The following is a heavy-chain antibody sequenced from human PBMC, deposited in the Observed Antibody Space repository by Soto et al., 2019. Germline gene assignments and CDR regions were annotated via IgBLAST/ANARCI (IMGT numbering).Heavy chain of an antibody. CDR1: GFTFSSYG. V-gene: IGHV3-30*18. CDR3: AKALIAVAGNFDY. D-gene: IGHD6-19*01. Sequence: PGVSRRRSWSASGFTFSSYGMHWVRQAPGKGLEWVAVISYDGSNKYYADSVKGRFTISRDNSKNTLYLQMNSLRAEDTAVYYCAKALIAVAGNFDYWGQGTLVTVSS. J-gene: IGHJ4*02. CDR2: ISYDGSNK.